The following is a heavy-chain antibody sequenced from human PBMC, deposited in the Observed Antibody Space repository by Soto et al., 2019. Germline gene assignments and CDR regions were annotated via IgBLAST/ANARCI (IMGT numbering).Heavy chain of an antibody. Sequence: QVQLVQSGAEVKKPGSSVKVSCKASGGTFSSYAISWVRQAPGQGLEWMGGIIPIFGTVNYAQKFQGRVTITADESTSTAYMQLSSLRSEDTAVYYCARVVGATTAVAFDIWGPGTMVTVSS. J-gene: IGHJ3*02. CDR3: ARVVGATTAVAFDI. D-gene: IGHD1-26*01. V-gene: IGHV1-69*01. CDR1: GGTFSSYA. CDR2: IIPIFGTV.